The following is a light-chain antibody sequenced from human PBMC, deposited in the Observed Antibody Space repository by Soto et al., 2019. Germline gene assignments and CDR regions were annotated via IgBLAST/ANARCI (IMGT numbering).Light chain of an antibody. V-gene: IGLV2-11*01. CDR2: GVT. CDR3: ASYAGTSSLAV. J-gene: IGLJ2*01. CDR1: SRDVGGYNY. Sequence: QSALTQPRSVSGSPGQSVTISCTGTSRDVGGYNYVSGYQQHPGKDPRLMIYGVTQWPSGVPDPFSGSKSGDTAALTTSGIQAQYVADYDCASYAGTSSLAVFGGGTKLTVL.